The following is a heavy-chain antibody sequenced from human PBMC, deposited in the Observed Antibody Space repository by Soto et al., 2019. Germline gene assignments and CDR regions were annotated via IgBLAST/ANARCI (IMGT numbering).Heavy chain of an antibody. Sequence: TLSLTCTVSGGSISSYYWSWIRQPPGKGLEWIGYIYYSGSTNYNPSLKSRVTISVDTSKNQFSLKLSSVTAADTAVYYCARHGRITIFGIDPWGQGTLVTAPQ. V-gene: IGHV4-59*08. CDR2: IYYSGST. CDR1: GGSISSYY. J-gene: IGHJ5*02. CDR3: ARHGRITIFGIDP. D-gene: IGHD3-3*01.